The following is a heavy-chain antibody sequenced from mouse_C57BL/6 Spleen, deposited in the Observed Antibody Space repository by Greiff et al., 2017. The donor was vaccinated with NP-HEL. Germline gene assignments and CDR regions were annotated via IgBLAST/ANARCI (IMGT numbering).Heavy chain of an antibody. CDR2: ISGGGGNT. J-gene: IGHJ3*01. D-gene: IGHD1-1*01. V-gene: IGHV5-9*01. Sequence: DVMLVESGGGLVKPGGSLKLSCAASGFTFSSYTMSWVRQTPEKRLEWVATISGGGGNTYYPDSVKGRFTISRDNAKNTLYLQRSSLRSEDTALYYCARRDYYGSFFAYWGQGTLVTVAA. CDR1: GFTFSSYT. CDR3: ARRDYYGSFFAY.